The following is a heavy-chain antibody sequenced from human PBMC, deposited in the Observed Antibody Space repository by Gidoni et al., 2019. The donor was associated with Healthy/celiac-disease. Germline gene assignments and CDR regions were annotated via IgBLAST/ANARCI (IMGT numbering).Heavy chain of an antibody. V-gene: IGHV3-30-3*01. Sequence: QVQLVESGGGVVQPGRSLRRSCAASGFTCSSYAMHWVRQAPGKGLEWVAVISYDGSNKYYADSMKGRFTISRDNSKNTLYLQMNSLRAEDTAVYYCASQYSSPTGWFDPWGQGTLVTVSS. CDR2: ISYDGSNK. CDR3: ASQYSSPTGWFDP. D-gene: IGHD6-6*01. J-gene: IGHJ5*02. CDR1: GFTCSSYA.